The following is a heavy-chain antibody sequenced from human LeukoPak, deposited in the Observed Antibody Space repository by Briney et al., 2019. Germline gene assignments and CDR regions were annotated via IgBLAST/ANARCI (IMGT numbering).Heavy chain of an antibody. V-gene: IGHV3-43*02. CDR2: ISGDGAGT. CDR1: GFTFDDYA. Sequence: GGSLRLSCAASGFTFDDYAMHWVRRAPGKGLEWVSLISGDGAGTYYADSVKGRFTISRDNSKDSLYLQMNSLRTEDTALYYCAKDRIMAYQDTADAFDICGQGTMVTVSS. J-gene: IGHJ3*02. D-gene: IGHD5-18*01. CDR3: AKDRIMAYQDTADAFDI.